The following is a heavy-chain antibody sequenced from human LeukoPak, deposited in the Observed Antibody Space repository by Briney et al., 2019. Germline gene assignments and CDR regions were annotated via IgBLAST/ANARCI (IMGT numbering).Heavy chain of an antibody. J-gene: IGHJ4*02. Sequence: GGSLRLSCAASGFTFDDYAMNWVRQAPGKGLEWVSSISSSSNYIYYADSVKGRFTISRDNAKNSLYLQMNSLRAEDTAVYYCARQKRSALFDSWGQGTLVTVSS. CDR3: ARQKRSALFDS. CDR1: GFTFDDYA. D-gene: IGHD6-25*01. V-gene: IGHV3-21*01. CDR2: ISSSSNYI.